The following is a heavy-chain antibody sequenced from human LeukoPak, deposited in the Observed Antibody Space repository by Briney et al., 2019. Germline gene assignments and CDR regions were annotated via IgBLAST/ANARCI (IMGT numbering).Heavy chain of an antibody. CDR2: IIPNSDAA. CDR1: AYTFTGYY. J-gene: IGHJ4*02. CDR3: ARDKSTTRHFDY. Sequence: ASVKVSCKASAYTFTGYYMHCVRQAPRQGVEWMGWIIPNSDAATYAQQFQGRVTMTSDTSISTAYMELSSLRSGDTAVYYCARDKSTTRHFDYWGERTLVTVS. V-gene: IGHV1-2*02. D-gene: IGHD5/OR15-5a*01.